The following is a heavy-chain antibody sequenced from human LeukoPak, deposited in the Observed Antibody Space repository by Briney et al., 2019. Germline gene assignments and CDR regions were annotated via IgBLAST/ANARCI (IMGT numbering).Heavy chain of an antibody. J-gene: IGHJ6*03. V-gene: IGHV4-39*01. Sequence: PSETLSLTCTVSGGSISSSSYYWGWIRQPPGKGLDWIGSIYYSGSTYYNPSLKSRVTISVDTSKNQFSLKLSPVTAADTAVYYCARISSAYYYYYYYMDVWGKGTTVTVSS. CDR2: IYYSGST. CDR1: GGSISSSSYY. D-gene: IGHD6-6*01. CDR3: ARISSAYYYYYYYMDV.